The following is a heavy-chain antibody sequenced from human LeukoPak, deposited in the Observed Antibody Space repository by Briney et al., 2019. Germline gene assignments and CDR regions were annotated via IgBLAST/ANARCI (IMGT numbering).Heavy chain of an antibody. CDR2: ISSNGGST. CDR1: GFTFSSYA. J-gene: IGHJ4*02. Sequence: GGSLRLSCAASGFTFSSYAMHWVRQAPGKGLEYVSAISSNGGSTYYANSVKGRFTVFRDNSKNTLYLQMGSLRDEDMALYYCARSGYCSGGSCYVDYWGQGALVTVSS. CDR3: ARSGYCSGGSCYVDY. D-gene: IGHD2-15*01. V-gene: IGHV3-64*01.